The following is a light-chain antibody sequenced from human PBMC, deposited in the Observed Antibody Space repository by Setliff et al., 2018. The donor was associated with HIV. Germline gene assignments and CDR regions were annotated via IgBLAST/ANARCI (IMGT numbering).Light chain of an antibody. CDR2: DVS. V-gene: IGLV2-14*03. J-gene: IGLJ1*01. CDR3: SSYTSTSTLVV. CDR1: SSDVAGYDY. Sequence: QSALTQPASVSGSPGQSITISCTGTSSDVAGYDYVSWYQQHPGKAPKLRIYDVSNRPSGVSNRFSGSKSGNTASLTISGLQAEDEADYYCSSYTSTSTLVVFGTGTKVTV.